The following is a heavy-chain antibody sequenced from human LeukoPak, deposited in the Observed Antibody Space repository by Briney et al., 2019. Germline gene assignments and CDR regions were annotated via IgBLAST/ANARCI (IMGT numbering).Heavy chain of an antibody. CDR3: AKVQISRSLAVTGTNAFDI. D-gene: IGHD6-19*01. CDR2: LYSGGST. V-gene: IGHV3-53*05. CDR1: GFTVSSNY. J-gene: IGHJ3*02. Sequence: GGSLRLSCAASGFTVSSNYMSWVRQAPGKRLEWVSGLYSGGSTYYADSVKGRFTISRDNAKNSLYLQMNSLRAEDTALYYRAKVQISRSLAVTGTNAFDIWGQGTMVTVSS.